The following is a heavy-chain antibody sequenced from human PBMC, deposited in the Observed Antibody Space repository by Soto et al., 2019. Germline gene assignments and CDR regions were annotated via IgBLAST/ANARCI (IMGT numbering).Heavy chain of an antibody. V-gene: IGHV4-61*01. CDR1: GGSVSSASYY. CDR3: ARAWEHLYYEY. J-gene: IGHJ4*02. CDR2: VNYTGSS. D-gene: IGHD1-26*01. Sequence: PSETLSLPCTVSGGSVSSASYYWSWVRHPPRNGLEGIGCVNYTGSSNYNQSLNSRVTIPVDTSKTPNSLRLTSVTAAVTALYYCARAWEHLYYEYLGQRTLVTVSA.